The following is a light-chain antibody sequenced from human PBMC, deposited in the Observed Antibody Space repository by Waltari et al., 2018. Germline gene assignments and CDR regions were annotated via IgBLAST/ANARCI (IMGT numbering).Light chain of an antibody. V-gene: IGKV3-20*01. CDR1: QTVTSNL. CDR3: QQYGSSPRT. J-gene: IGKJ4*01. CDR2: GAS. Sequence: EPVLTQSPGTLSLSPGARATLSCRASQTVTSNLIAWYQQKPGQSPRLLIYGASSRATGIPDRFSGSGSGTDFTLTISRLEAEDFAVYCCQQYGSSPRTFGGGTKVEIK.